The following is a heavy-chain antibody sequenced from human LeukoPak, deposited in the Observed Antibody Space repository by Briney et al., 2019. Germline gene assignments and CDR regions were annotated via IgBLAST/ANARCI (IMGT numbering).Heavy chain of an antibody. J-gene: IGHJ4*02. CDR2: IKQDGSEK. CDR3: AREPEELARYSYGLFFDY. Sequence: PGGSLRLSCAASGFTFSSYWMSWVRQAPGKGLEWVANIKQDGSEKYYVDSVKGRFTISRGNAKNSLYLQMNSLRAEDTAVYYCAREPEELARYSYGLFFDYWGQGILVTVSS. V-gene: IGHV3-7*01. D-gene: IGHD5-18*01. CDR1: GFTFSSYW.